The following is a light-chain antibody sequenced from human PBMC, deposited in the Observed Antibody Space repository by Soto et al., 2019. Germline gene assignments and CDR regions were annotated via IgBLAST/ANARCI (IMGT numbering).Light chain of an antibody. CDR1: QSISSY. CDR3: LQDYNYPWT. V-gene: IGKV1-39*01. J-gene: IGKJ1*01. CDR2: AAS. Sequence: DIQMTQSQSSLSASVGDRVTITCRASQSISSYLNWYQQKPGKAPKLLIYAASSLQSGVPSRFSGSGYGTDFTLTISSLQPEDFATYYCLQDYNYPWTFGQGTKVDIK.